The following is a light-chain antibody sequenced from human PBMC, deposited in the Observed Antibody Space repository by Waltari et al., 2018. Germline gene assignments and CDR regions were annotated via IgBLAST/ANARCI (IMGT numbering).Light chain of an antibody. J-gene: IGLJ2*01. CDR3: QSYDTTLSVV. CDR1: GSNIGAGSD. CDR2: GGN. V-gene: IGLV1-40*01. Sequence: QSVLTPPPSVSGAPGQRVTISCSGSGSNIGAGSDVHWYRQLPGKAPTLHIYGGNTRPPGVSDRFSGSQFDTSASLAIAGLQADDEADYYCQSYDTTLSVVFGGGTKLTVL.